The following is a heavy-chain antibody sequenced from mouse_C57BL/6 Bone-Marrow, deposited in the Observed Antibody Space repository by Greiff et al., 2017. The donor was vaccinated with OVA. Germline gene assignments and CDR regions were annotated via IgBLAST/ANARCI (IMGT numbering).Heavy chain of an antibody. CDR1: GYTFTSYD. CDR2: IYPRDGST. J-gene: IGHJ3*01. D-gene: IGHD1-1*01. Sequence: QVQLKQSGPELVKPGASVKLSCKASGYTFTSYDINWVKQRPGQGLEWIGWIYPRDGSTKYNEKFKGKATLTVDTSSSTAYMELHSLTSEDSAVYFCAGYYGSSSAWFAYWGQGTLVTVSA. V-gene: IGHV1-85*01. CDR3: AGYYGSSSAWFAY.